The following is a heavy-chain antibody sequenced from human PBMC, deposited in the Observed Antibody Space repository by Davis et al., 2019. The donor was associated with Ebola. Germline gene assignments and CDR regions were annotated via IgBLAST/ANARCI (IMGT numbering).Heavy chain of an antibody. CDR3: ARSLLDFWSGYYSSGGMDV. V-gene: IGHV3-74*01. J-gene: IGHJ6*02. CDR1: GFTFGDYA. D-gene: IGHD3-3*01. CDR2: INSDGSST. Sequence: HTGGSLRLSCTASGFTFGDYAMSWVRQAPGKGLVWVSRINSDGSSTSYADSVKGRFTISRDNAKNTLYLQMNSLRAEDTAVYYCARSLLDFWSGYYSSGGMDVWGQGTTVTVSS.